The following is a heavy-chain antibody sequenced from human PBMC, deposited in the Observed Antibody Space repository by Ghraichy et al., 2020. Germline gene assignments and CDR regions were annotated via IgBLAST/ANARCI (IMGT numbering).Heavy chain of an antibody. V-gene: IGHV1-18*01. J-gene: IGHJ3*02. Sequence: ASEKVSCKASGYTFTSYGISWVRQAPGQGLEWMGWISAYNGNTNYAQKLQGRVTMTTDTSTSTAYMELRSLRSDDTAVYYCATYYYDSSEGSLTDAFDIWGQGTMVTVSS. CDR2: ISAYNGNT. CDR3: ATYYYDSSEGSLTDAFDI. CDR1: GYTFTSYG. D-gene: IGHD3-22*01.